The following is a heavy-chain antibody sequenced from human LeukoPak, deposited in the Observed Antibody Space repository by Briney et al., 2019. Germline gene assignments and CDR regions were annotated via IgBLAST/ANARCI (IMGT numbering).Heavy chain of an antibody. Sequence: GGSLRLSCASSGFSFSSYWMTWVRQAPGKGLEWVANINQDGSQKYYVDSVNGRFTISRDNAKNSLHLQMNSLRVEDTAVYYCVSTGSVLDYWGQGTLVTVSS. CDR1: GFSFSSYW. V-gene: IGHV3-7*01. CDR3: VSTGSVLDY. J-gene: IGHJ4*02. D-gene: IGHD3-10*01. CDR2: INQDGSQK.